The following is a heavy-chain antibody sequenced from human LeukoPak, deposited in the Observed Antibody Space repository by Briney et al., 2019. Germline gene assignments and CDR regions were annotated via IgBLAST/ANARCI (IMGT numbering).Heavy chain of an antibody. CDR3: ARGPNIVVVPAAIRRYYGMDV. V-gene: IGHV4-34*01. J-gene: IGHJ6*02. Sequence: SETLSLTCAVSGGSISSGGYSWSWIRQPPGKGLEWIGEINHSGSTNYNPSLKSRVTISVDTSKNQFSLKLSSVTAADTAVYYCARGPNIVVVPAAIRRYYGMDVWGQGTTVTVSS. D-gene: IGHD2-2*01. CDR1: GGSISSGGYS. CDR2: INHSGST.